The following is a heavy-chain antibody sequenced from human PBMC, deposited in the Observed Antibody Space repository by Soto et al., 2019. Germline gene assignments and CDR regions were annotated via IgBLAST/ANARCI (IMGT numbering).Heavy chain of an antibody. CDR3: ARGSSPYYDFWSGYAFDI. V-gene: IGHV3-74*01. J-gene: IGHJ3*02. D-gene: IGHD3-3*01. Sequence: EVQLVESGGGLVQPGGSLRLSCAASGFTFSSYWMHWVRQAPGKGLVWVSRINSDGSSTSYADSVKGRFTISRDNAKNTLYLQMNSLRAEDTAVYYCARGSSPYYDFWSGYAFDIWGKGTMVTVSS. CDR1: GFTFSSYW. CDR2: INSDGSST.